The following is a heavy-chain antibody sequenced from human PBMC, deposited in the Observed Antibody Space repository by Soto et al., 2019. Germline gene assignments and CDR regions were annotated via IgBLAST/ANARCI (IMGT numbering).Heavy chain of an antibody. D-gene: IGHD3-22*01. Sequence: GSLRLSCAASGFTVSSNYMSWVRQAPGKGLEWVSVIYSGGSTYYADSVKGRFTISRDNSKNTLYLQMNSLRAEDTAVYYCAREGHYYDSTGFDLWGRGTLVTVSS. V-gene: IGHV3-53*01. CDR3: AREGHYYDSTGFDL. J-gene: IGHJ2*01. CDR2: IYSGGST. CDR1: GFTVSSNY.